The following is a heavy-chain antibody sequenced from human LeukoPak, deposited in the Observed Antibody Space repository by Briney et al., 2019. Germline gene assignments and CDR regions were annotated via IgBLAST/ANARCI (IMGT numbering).Heavy chain of an antibody. CDR2: ISSNVGST. V-gene: IGHV3-64*01. CDR3: ARESRDGYNSDY. Sequence: GGSLRLSCAASGLTFSSYAMHWVRQAPGKGLEYVSAISSNVGSTYYANSVKGRFTISRDNTKNTLYLQMGSLRAEDMAVYYCARESRDGYNSDYWGQGTLVTVSS. J-gene: IGHJ4*02. CDR1: GLTFSSYA. D-gene: IGHD5-24*01.